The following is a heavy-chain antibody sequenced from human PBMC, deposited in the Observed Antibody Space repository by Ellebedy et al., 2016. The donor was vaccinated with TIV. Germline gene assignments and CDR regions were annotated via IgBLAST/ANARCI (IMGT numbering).Heavy chain of an antibody. CDR2: FDPEDGET. Sequence: AASVKVSCKVSGDSLSELSMHWVRQAPGRGPEWMGGFDPEDGETIYAQRFEGRVSMTEDTSSDTAYMELSSLRSDDTAVYYCTTPAAGHTLGSPYYFDYWGQGTLVTVSS. D-gene: IGHD1-26*01. J-gene: IGHJ4*02. CDR3: TTPAAGHTLGSPYYFDY. CDR1: GDSLSELS. V-gene: IGHV1-24*01.